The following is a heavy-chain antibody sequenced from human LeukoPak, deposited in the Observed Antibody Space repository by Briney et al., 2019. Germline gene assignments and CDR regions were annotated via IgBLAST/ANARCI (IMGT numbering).Heavy chain of an antibody. CDR2: IYSGGST. D-gene: IGHD2-15*01. V-gene: IGHV3-53*01. CDR1: GFTVSSNY. J-gene: IGHJ3*02. CDR3: AREIYCSASSCTGGVFDI. Sequence: HPGGSLRLSCAASGFTVSSNYMSWVRQAPGTGLEWVSVIYSGGSTYYADSVKGRFTISRDNSKNTLYLQMNSLRVEDTAVYYCAREIYCSASSCTGGVFDIWGQGTIVTVSS.